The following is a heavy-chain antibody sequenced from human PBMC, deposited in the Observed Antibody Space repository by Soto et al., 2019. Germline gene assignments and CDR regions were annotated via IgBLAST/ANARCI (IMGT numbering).Heavy chain of an antibody. CDR3: VKTPLPIVGATTFDY. CDR1: GFTFSSYA. D-gene: IGHD1-26*01. CDR2: ISSNGGST. J-gene: IGHJ4*02. Sequence: GGSLRLSCSASGFTFSSYAMHWVRQAPGKGLEYVSAISSNGGSTYYADSVKGRLTISRDNSKNTLYLQMSSLRAEDTAVYYCVKTPLPIVGATTFDYWGQGTLVTVSS. V-gene: IGHV3-64D*06.